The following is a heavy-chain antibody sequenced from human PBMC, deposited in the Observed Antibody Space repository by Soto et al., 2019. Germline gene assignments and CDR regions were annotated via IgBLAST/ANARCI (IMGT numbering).Heavy chain of an antibody. CDR3: ASLGGFARTDQ. Sequence: QLVESGGGLVQPGGSLRLSCAASGLASGFGSSKFWMHWVRQSPGMGLVWVSRIDTAAIGTGYADSVKGRFTISRDNGNNTLYLQMDCLRVEDTGIYYCASLGGFARTDQWGQGTLVTVS. J-gene: IGHJ4*02. CDR2: IDTAAIGT. V-gene: IGHV3-74*01. CDR1: GFGSSKFW. D-gene: IGHD5-12*01.